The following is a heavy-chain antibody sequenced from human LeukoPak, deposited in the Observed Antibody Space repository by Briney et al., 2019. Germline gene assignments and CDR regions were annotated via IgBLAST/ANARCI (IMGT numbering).Heavy chain of an antibody. CDR1: GYTFTSYG. Sequence: GASVKVFCKASGYTFTSYGISWVRQAPGQGLEWMGWISAYNGNTNYAQKLQGRVTMTTDASTSTAYMELRSLRSDDTAVYYCARERSSGWYLGWFDPWGQGTLVTVSS. CDR3: ARERSSGWYLGWFDP. V-gene: IGHV1-18*01. CDR2: ISAYNGNT. J-gene: IGHJ5*02. D-gene: IGHD6-19*01.